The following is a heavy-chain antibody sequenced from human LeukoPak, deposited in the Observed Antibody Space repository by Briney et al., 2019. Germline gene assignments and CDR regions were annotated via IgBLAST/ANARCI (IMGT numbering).Heavy chain of an antibody. CDR2: IGAGGTFT. CDR1: GFTFSSYA. V-gene: IGHV3-23*01. J-gene: IGHJ2*01. CDR3: ATSWGSAWWYFDL. D-gene: IGHD7-27*01. Sequence: GGSLRLSCTASGFTFSSYAMNWVRQAPGKGLEWVSGIGAGGTFTYYADSVKGRFTISRDNSRNTLYLQMNSLRAEDTAVYYCATSWGSAWWYFDLWGRGTLVTVSS.